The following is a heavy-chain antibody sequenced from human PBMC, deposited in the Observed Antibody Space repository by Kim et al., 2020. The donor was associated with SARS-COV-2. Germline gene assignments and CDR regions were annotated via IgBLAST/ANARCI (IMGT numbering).Heavy chain of an antibody. CDR3: ARTDGSGRFSSAMDV. J-gene: IGHJ6*02. Sequence: PPLQSRVAISVDTSKNQFSLKVTSVTAADTAVYYCARTDGSGRFSSAMDVWGQGTSVIVSS. D-gene: IGHD3-10*01. V-gene: IGHV4-59*01.